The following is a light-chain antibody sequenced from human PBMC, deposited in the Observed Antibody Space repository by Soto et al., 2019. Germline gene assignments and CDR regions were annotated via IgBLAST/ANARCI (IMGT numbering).Light chain of an antibody. V-gene: IGLV2-14*01. J-gene: IGLJ1*01. Sequence: QSALTQPASVSGSPGQSITISCTGTSSDVGGYNYVSWYQQHPGKAPKLMIYDVSNRPSGVSNRFSGSKSGNTASLSISGLQAGDEADYYYSSYTSSSTRVFGTGTKLTVL. CDR1: SSDVGGYNY. CDR2: DVS. CDR3: SSYTSSSTRV.